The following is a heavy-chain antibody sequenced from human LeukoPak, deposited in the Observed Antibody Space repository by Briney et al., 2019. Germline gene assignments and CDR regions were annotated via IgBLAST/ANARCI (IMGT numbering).Heavy chain of an antibody. CDR1: GFIFSSYS. V-gene: IGHV3-48*01. CDR3: ARDTHYSFDC. J-gene: IGHJ4*02. CDR2: ISISSGTI. Sequence: GGSLRLSCAASGFIFSSYSMNWVRQAPGKGLEWVSYISISSGTISYADSVRGRFTISSDNAKNSLYLQMNSLRAEDTAVYYCARDTHYSFDCWGQGTLVIVSS. D-gene: IGHD2-21*01.